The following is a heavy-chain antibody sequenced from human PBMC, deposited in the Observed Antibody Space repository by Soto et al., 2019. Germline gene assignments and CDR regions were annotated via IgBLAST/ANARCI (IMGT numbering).Heavy chain of an antibody. V-gene: IGHV3-23*01. D-gene: IGHD3-22*01. CDR1: GFTFSSYA. Sequence: EVQLLESGGGLVQPGGSLRLSCAASGFTFSSYAMSWVRQAPGKGLEWVSAISGSGGSTYYADSVKGRFTISRDNSKNALNLQMNSLRAEDTAVYYCAKGATMMVVGDVFDNWGQGTLVTVSS. CDR3: AKGATMMVVGDVFDN. CDR2: ISGSGGST. J-gene: IGHJ4*02.